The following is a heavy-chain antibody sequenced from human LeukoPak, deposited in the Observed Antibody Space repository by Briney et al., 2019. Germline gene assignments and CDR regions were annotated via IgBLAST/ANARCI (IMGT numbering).Heavy chain of an antibody. V-gene: IGHV4-59*01. J-gene: IGHJ4*02. D-gene: IGHD1-26*01. CDR1: GGSINGYY. Sequence: PSETLSLTCTVSGGSINGYYWSWIRQPPEKGLEWIGYIYYRGSTNYNPSLKSRVTISVDTSKNQFSLKLSSVTAADTAVYYCARGVGATTGPFDYWGQGTLVTVSS. CDR2: IYYRGST. CDR3: ARGVGATTGPFDY.